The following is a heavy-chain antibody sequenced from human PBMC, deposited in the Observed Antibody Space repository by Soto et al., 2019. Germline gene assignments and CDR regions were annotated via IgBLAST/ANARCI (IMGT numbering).Heavy chain of an antibody. D-gene: IGHD3-3*01. CDR1: GFTFSSYA. V-gene: IGHV3-23*01. Sequence: PGGSLRLSCAASGFTFSSYAMSWVRQAPGKGLEWVSAISGSGGSTYYADSVKGRFTISRDNSKNTLYLQMNSLRAEDTAVYYCAKDRRNNYDFWSGYYTGVRDLTGYFDYWGQGTLVTVSS. CDR3: AKDRRNNYDFWSGYYTGVRDLTGYFDY. J-gene: IGHJ4*02. CDR2: ISGSGGST.